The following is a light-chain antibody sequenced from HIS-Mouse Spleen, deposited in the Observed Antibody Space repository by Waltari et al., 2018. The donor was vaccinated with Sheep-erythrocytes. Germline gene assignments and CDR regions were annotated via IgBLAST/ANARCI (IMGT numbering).Light chain of an antibody. CDR3: CSYAGSSTPWV. V-gene: IGLV2-23*01. CDR1: SRDVGSYNL. J-gene: IGLJ3*02. Sequence: QSALTQPASVSGSPGQSITISCTGTSRDVGSYNLVSWYQQHPGKAPKLMIYGGSKRPSGVSNRFSGSKSGNTASLTISGLQAEDEADYYCCSYAGSSTPWVFGGGTKLTVL. CDR2: GGS.